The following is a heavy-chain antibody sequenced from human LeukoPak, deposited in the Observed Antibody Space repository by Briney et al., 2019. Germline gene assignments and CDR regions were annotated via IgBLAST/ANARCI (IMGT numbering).Heavy chain of an antibody. Sequence: PSETLSLTCAVSGGSISSSNWWSWVRQPPGKGLEWIGEIYHSGSTNYNPSLKSRVTISLDTSKNQFSLKLSSVTAADTAVYYCARDSRGAIRVGATYDAFDIWGQGTMVTVSS. V-gene: IGHV4-4*02. CDR3: ARDSRGAIRVGATYDAFDI. CDR1: GGSISSSNW. J-gene: IGHJ3*02. D-gene: IGHD1-26*01. CDR2: IYHSGST.